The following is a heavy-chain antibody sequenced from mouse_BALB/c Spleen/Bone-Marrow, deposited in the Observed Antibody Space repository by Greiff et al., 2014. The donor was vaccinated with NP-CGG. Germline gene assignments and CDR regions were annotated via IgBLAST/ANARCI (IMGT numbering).Heavy chain of an antibody. D-gene: IGHD2-2*01. CDR2: INPSSGYT. Sequence: VMLVESGAELARPGASVKMSCKAPGYTFDYYTVQWVKQRPGQGLEWIGYINPSSGYTNYNQKFEDKATLTADKSSSTAYMQLSSLTSEDSAVYYCAREVYGSWFAYWGQGTLVTVSA. J-gene: IGHJ3*01. CDR3: AREVYGSWFAY. CDR1: GYTFDYYT. V-gene: IGHV1-4*01.